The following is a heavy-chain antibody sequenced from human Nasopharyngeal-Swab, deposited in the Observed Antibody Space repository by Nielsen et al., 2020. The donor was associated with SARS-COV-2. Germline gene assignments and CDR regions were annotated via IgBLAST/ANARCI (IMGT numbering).Heavy chain of an antibody. CDR2: ISGSGGST. J-gene: IGHJ3*02. CDR3: ASDPYYDTSDDAFDI. V-gene: IGHV3-23*01. D-gene: IGHD3-22*01. Sequence: VRQAPGKGLEWVSAISGSGGSTYYADSVKGRFTISRDNSKNTLYLQMNSLRAEDTAVYYCASDPYYDTSDDAFDIWGQGTMVTVSS.